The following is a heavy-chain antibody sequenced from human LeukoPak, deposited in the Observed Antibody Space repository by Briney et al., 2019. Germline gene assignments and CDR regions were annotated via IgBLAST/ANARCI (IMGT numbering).Heavy chain of an antibody. J-gene: IGHJ4*02. Sequence: PSETLSLTCPVSGASITSSGYYWGWIRQPPGKGLEWIWTIFHSGSTYYNPSLKSRVTISLDTSKNQFSLKLSSVTAADTAVYYCARSTNSPGYYDSSGTFDYWGQGTLVTVSS. CDR3: ARSTNSPGYYDSSGTFDY. V-gene: IGHV4-39*07. D-gene: IGHD3-22*01. CDR2: IFHSGST. CDR1: GASITSSGYY.